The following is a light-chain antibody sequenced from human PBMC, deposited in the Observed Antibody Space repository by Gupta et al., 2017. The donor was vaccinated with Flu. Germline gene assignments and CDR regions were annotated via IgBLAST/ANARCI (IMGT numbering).Light chain of an antibody. Sequence: EIVLTQSPDTLSVSAGDTATLSCRASQSISSNLAWYQHKPGLAPRLLIYGSSTRATGIADRFSGSGSGTEFTLTISSLESEDFAGYYCQQYDDWPPITFGQGTRLEIK. V-gene: IGKV3-15*01. J-gene: IGKJ5*01. CDR2: GSS. CDR3: QQYDDWPPIT. CDR1: QSISSN.